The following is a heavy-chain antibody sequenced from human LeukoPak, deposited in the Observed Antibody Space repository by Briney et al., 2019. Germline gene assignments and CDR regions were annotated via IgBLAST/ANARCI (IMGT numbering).Heavy chain of an antibody. J-gene: IGHJ4*02. CDR2: IYHSGST. CDR3: ASGTRHGGYGEPVDY. V-gene: IGHV4-38-2*02. D-gene: IGHD5-12*01. Sequence: SETLSLTCTVSGYSISSGYYWGWIRQPPGKGLEWIGSIYHSGSTYYNPSLKSRVTISVDTSKNQFSLKLSSVTAADTAVYYCASGTRHGGYGEPVDYWGQGTLVTVSS. CDR1: GYSISSGYY.